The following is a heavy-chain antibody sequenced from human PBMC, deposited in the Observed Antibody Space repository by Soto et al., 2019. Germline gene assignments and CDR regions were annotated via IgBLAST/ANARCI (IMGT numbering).Heavy chain of an antibody. CDR2: IIPILGIA. CDR3: ARVSVYQAFDI. D-gene: IGHD6-6*01. Sequence: ASVKVSCKASGGTFSSYTISWVRQAPGQGLEWMGRIIPILGIANYAQKFQGRVTITADKSTSTAYMELSSLRSEDTAVYYCARVSVYQAFDIWGQGTMVTVSS. V-gene: IGHV1-69*02. J-gene: IGHJ3*02. CDR1: GGTFSSYT.